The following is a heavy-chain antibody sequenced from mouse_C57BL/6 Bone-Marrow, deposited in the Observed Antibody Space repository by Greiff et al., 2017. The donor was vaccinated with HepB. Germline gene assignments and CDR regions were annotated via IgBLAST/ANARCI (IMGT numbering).Heavy chain of an antibody. Sequence: EVKLQESGPELVKPGASVKISCKASGYSFTGYYMNWVKQSPEKSLEWIGEINPSTGGTTYNQKVKAKATLTVDKSSSTAYMQLKSLTSEDSAVYYCARRGGSSRSWFAYWGQGTLVTVSA. V-gene: IGHV1-42*01. CDR2: INPSTGGT. D-gene: IGHD1-1*01. J-gene: IGHJ3*01. CDR1: GYSFTGYY. CDR3: ARRGGSSRSWFAY.